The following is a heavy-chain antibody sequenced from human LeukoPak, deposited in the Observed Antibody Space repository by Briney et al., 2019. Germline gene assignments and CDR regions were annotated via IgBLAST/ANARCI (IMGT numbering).Heavy chain of an antibody. CDR3: ARDRSSGLSLGRPIWFDP. CDR1: GYTFTSYA. J-gene: IGHJ5*02. V-gene: IGHV1-3*01. D-gene: IGHD6-19*01. CDR2: INAGNGNT. Sequence: ASVKVSCKASGYTFTSYAMHWVRQAPGQRLEWMGWINAGNGNTKYSQKFQGRVTITGDTSASTAYMELSSLRSEDTAVYYCARDRSSGLSLGRPIWFDPWGQGTLVTVSS.